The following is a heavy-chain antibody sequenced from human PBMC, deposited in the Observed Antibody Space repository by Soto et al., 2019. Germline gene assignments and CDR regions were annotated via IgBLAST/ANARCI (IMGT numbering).Heavy chain of an antibody. CDR2: ISYDGSNK. Sequence: PGGSLRLSCAASGFTFSSYAMHWVRQAPGKGLEWVAVISYDGSNKYYADSVKGRFTISRDNSKNTLYLQMNSLRAEDTAVYYCARDHVVVAATFRASYYGMDVWGQAPTVTVSS. J-gene: IGHJ6*02. CDR1: GFTFSSYA. V-gene: IGHV3-30-3*01. D-gene: IGHD2-15*01. CDR3: ARDHVVVAATFRASYYGMDV.